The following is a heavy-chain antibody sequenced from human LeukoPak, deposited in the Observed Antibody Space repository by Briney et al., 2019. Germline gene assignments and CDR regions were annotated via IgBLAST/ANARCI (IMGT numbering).Heavy chain of an antibody. CDR1: GGSFSGYY. CDR3: AREATIEYSDY. J-gene: IGHJ4*02. CDR2: INHSGST. Sequence: SETLSLTCAVYGGSFSGYYWSWIRQPPGKGLEWIGEINHSGSTNYNPSLKSRVTISVDTSKNQFSLKLSSVTAADTAVYYCAREATIEYSDYWGQGTLVTVSS. V-gene: IGHV4-34*01. D-gene: IGHD5-12*01.